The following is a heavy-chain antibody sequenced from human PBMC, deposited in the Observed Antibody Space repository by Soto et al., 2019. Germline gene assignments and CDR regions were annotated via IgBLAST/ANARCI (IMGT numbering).Heavy chain of an antibody. J-gene: IGHJ4*02. CDR3: ARYCSSATCYGVFDY. CDR2: ISHSGST. Sequence: QVQLQQWGAGLLKPSETLSLTCAVYGGSFSGYYWSWIRQSPGKGLEWIGEISHSGSTIYNPPLESRVTISADTSKNQCSLRLSSVTAADTALYYCARYCSSATCYGVFDYWGQGTLVTVSS. CDR1: GGSFSGYY. D-gene: IGHD2-2*01. V-gene: IGHV4-34*01.